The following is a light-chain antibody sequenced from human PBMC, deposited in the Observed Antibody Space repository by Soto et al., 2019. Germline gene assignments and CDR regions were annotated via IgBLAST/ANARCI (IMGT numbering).Light chain of an antibody. Sequence: ILLTQSPGTLPFFPEEGATLSCSGSQSVSSTYLAWHKQKPGQAPGLRLCGASNRASGIPDRFAGSGSGTDFTLTISRLEPEDFAVYYCQQYGSSPPTFGGGTKVDI. CDR2: GAS. J-gene: IGKJ4*01. CDR3: QQYGSSPPT. CDR1: QSVSSTY. V-gene: IGKV3-20*01.